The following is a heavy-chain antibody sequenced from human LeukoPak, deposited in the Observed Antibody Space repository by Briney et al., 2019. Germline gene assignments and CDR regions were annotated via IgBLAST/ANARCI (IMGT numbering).Heavy chain of an antibody. Sequence: GGSLRLSCAASGFTFSSYAMSWVRQAPGKGLEWVSAISGSGGSTYYADSVKGRFTISRDNSKNTLYLQMNSLRAEDTAVYYCAKDYLRSPGPLGYYMDVWGKGTTVTVSS. CDR3: AKDYLRSPGPLGYYMDV. CDR2: ISGSGGST. V-gene: IGHV3-23*01. D-gene: IGHD2/OR15-2a*01. J-gene: IGHJ6*03. CDR1: GFTFSSYA.